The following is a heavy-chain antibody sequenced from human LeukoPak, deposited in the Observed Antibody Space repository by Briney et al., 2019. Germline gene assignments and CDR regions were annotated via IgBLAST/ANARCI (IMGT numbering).Heavy chain of an antibody. D-gene: IGHD2-2*01. J-gene: IGHJ5*02. V-gene: IGHV5-51*01. CDR2: IYPGDSDT. CDR3: ARGLWGSCSSTSCYYFDP. CDR1: GYSFTSYW. Sequence: GESLKISCKGSGYSFTSYWIGWVRQMPGKGLEWMGIIYPGDSDTRYSPSFQGQVTISADRSISTAYLQWSSLKASDTAIYYCARGLWGSCSSTSCYYFDPWGQGTLVTVPS.